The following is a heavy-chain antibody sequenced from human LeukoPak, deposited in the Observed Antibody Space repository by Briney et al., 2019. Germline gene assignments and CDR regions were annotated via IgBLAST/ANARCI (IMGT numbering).Heavy chain of an antibody. CDR2: IKQDGSET. CDR3: ARENYDVLTYFGSGMDV. CDR1: GFTFSSYS. Sequence: AGGSLRLSCAASGFTFSSYSMSWVRQAPGKGLEWVGNIKQDGSETYYVDSLKGRFTISRDNAKNSLYLHMNSLRAEDTAVYYCARENYDVLTYFGSGMDVWGQGTMVTVSS. V-gene: IGHV3-7*04. D-gene: IGHD3-9*01. J-gene: IGHJ6*02.